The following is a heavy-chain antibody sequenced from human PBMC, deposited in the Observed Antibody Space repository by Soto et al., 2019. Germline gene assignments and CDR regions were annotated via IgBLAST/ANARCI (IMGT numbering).Heavy chain of an antibody. V-gene: IGHV4-39*01. J-gene: IGHJ4*02. CDR2: IYYSGST. D-gene: IGHD2-21*02. CDR1: GGSISSSSYY. CDR3: ARLTTANVVFDF. Sequence: SETLSLTCTVSGGSISSSSYYWGWIRQPPGKGLEWIGSIYYSGSTYYNPSLKSQVTISVDTSKNQFSLKLNSVTAADTAVYYCARLTTANVVFDFWGQGTLVTVSS.